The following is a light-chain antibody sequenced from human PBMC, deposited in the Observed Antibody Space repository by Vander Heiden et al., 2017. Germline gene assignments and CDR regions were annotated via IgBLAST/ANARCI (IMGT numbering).Light chain of an antibody. J-gene: IGKJ5*01. CDR3: QQDYNLST. CDR2: GAP. Sequence: EIVMTQSPATLSLSPGERATLSCRASQSVSSSYLSWYQQKPGQAPRLLIYGAPTRATGIPARFSGSGSGTDFTLTISSLQPEDFAVYYCQQDYNLSTFGQGTRLEIK. CDR1: QSVSSSY. V-gene: IGKV3D-7*01.